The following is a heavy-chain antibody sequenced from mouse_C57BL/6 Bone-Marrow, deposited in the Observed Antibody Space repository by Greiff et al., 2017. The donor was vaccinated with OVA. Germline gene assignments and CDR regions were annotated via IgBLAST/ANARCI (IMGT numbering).Heavy chain of an antibody. CDR1: GYTFTDYN. V-gene: IGHV1-22*01. J-gene: IGHJ3*01. D-gene: IGHD2-4*01. CDR2: INPNNGGT. CDR3: ARRDGYDYTWFAY. Sequence: VQLQQSGPELVKPGASVKMSCKASGYTFTDYNMHWVKQSHGKSLEWIGYINPNNGGTSYNQKFKGKATLTVNKSSSTAYMELRSLTSEYSAVYYCARRDGYDYTWFAYWGQGTLVTVSA.